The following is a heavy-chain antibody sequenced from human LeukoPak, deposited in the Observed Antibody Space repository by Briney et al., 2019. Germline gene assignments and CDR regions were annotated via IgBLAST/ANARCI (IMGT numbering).Heavy chain of an antibody. CDR2: VGATGDNT. J-gene: IGHJ3*02. CDR1: GFTFRSYA. D-gene: IGHD2-15*01. Sequence: GGSLRLSCAASGFTFRSYAMTWVRQAPGKGLEWVSSVGATGDNTYHADSVKGRFTISRDNSKNTLYLQMNSLRAEDTAVYYCAKGGGSLIGAFDIWGQGTMVTVSS. V-gene: IGHV3-23*01. CDR3: AKGGGSLIGAFDI.